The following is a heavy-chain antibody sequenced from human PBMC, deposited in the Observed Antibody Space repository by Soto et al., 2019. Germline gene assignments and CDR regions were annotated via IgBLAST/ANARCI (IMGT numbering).Heavy chain of an antibody. V-gene: IGHV3-30*18. CDR3: AKAHGYSSSWYIGY. J-gene: IGHJ4*02. Sequence: QVQLVGSGGGVVQPGRSLRLSCAASGFTFSSYGMHWVRQAPGKGLEWVAVISYDGSNKYYADSVKGRFTISRDNSKNTLYLQMNSLRAEDTAVYYCAKAHGYSSSWYIGYWGQGTLVTVSS. D-gene: IGHD6-13*01. CDR2: ISYDGSNK. CDR1: GFTFSSYG.